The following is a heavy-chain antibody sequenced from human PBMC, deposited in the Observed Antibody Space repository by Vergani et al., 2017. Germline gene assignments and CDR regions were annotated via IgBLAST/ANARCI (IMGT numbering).Heavy chain of an antibody. V-gene: IGHV1-3*01. CDR2: INAGNGNT. CDR3: ASPTGTTYYYYGMDV. Sequence: QVQLVQSGAEVKKPGASVKVSCKASGYTFTSYAMHWVRQAPGQRLEWMGWINAGNGNTKYSQKFQGRVTITRDTSASTAYMELSSLRSDDTAVYYCASPTGTTYYYYGMDVWGQGTTVTVSS. D-gene: IGHD1-7*01. J-gene: IGHJ6*02. CDR1: GYTFTSYA.